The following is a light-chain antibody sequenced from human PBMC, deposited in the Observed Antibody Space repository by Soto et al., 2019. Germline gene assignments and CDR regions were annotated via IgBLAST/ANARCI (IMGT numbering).Light chain of an antibody. CDR3: AAWDDSLNGAV. CDR1: SSNFGSTT. CDR2: NNN. V-gene: IGLV1-44*01. Sequence: QSVLTQPPSASGTPGQRVTIACSGSSSNFGSTTVKWYQQLPGTAPKLLIYNNNQRPSGIPDRFSGSKSGTSASLVISGLQSEDEADYYCAAWDDSLNGAVFGGGTKLTVL. J-gene: IGLJ3*02.